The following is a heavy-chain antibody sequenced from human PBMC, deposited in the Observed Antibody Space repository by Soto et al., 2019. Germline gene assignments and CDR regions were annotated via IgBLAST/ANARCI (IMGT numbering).Heavy chain of an antibody. D-gene: IGHD3-22*01. J-gene: IGHJ4*01. CDR2: ISHSGNI. CDR3: AREVSYSATSGSYDEDYFDI. V-gene: IGHV4-34*02. CDR1: GGSFSGYY. Sequence: QVQLQQWGAGLLKPSETLSLTCVVNGGSFSGYYWNWIRQPPGKGLAWVGQISHSGNINYNPSLKSRLTMSVDKSKSQFSLKLTTVTAADTAAYYCAREVSYSATSGSYDEDYFDIWVRGTLVTVS.